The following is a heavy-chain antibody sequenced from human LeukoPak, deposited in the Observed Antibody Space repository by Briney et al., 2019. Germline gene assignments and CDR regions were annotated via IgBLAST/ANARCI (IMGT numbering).Heavy chain of an antibody. Sequence: SETLSLTCTVSGGSISSGGYYWSWIRQHPGKGLEWIGYIYYSGSTYYNPSLKSRVTISVDTSKNQFSLKLSSVTAADTAVYYCARIVVVPAATDLYYYYGMDVWGQGTTVTVSS. CDR1: GGSISSGGYY. CDR2: IYYSGST. CDR3: ARIVVVPAATDLYYYYGMDV. V-gene: IGHV4-31*03. J-gene: IGHJ6*02. D-gene: IGHD2-2*01.